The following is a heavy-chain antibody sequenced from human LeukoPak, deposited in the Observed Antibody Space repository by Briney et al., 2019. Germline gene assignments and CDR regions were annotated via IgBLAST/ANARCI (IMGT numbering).Heavy chain of an antibody. V-gene: IGHV3-23*01. J-gene: IGHJ4*02. Sequence: PGGSLRLSCAASGFTFSNSAMSWVRQAPGKGLAWASSISGSGGSIYYADSVKGRFTISRDNFKNILYLQMNSLRAEDTAVYYCAKELESWEIFEYWGQGTLVTVSS. CDR2: ISGSGGSI. CDR1: GFTFSNSA. D-gene: IGHD1-26*01. CDR3: AKELESWEIFEY.